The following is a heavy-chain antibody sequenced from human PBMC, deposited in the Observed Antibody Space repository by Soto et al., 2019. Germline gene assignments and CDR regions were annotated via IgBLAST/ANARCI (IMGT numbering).Heavy chain of an antibody. Sequence: QVQLVQSGAEVKKPGASVRVSCKASGYTFTRHDINWIRQATGQGLEWIGWVNPNSGNTGYAQKFQGRVTMTRDTSTTTAYMELISLRSEDTAIYYCAREGLYGSSQDNTFDIWGQGTMVTVSS. D-gene: IGHD6-13*01. CDR2: VNPNSGNT. J-gene: IGHJ3*02. CDR3: AREGLYGSSQDNTFDI. V-gene: IGHV1-8*01. CDR1: GYTFTRHD.